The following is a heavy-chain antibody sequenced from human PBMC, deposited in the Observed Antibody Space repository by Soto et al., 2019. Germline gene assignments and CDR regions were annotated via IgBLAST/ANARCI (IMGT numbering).Heavy chain of an antibody. J-gene: IGHJ5*02. CDR2: ISGSVSNT. Sequence: PGGSLRLSCAASGFSFSSYAMNWVRQAPGMGLEWVSAISGSVSNTYYADSVKGRFTISRDNSKNTLYVQINSLRAEDTAIYYCAKGGFCSGGSCHSGLNWFDPWGQGTLVTVSS. D-gene: IGHD2-15*01. CDR1: GFSFSSYA. CDR3: AKGGFCSGGSCHSGLNWFDP. V-gene: IGHV3-23*01.